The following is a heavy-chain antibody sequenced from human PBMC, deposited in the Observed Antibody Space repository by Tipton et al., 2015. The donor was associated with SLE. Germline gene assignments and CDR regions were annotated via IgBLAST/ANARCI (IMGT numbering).Heavy chain of an antibody. Sequence: QSGAEVKKPGESLRISCKGSGYSFTSYWISWVRQMPGKGLEWMGRIDPSDSYTNYSPSFQGHVTISADKSISTAYLQWSSLKASDTAMYYCASSAGDDDYFDYWGQGTLVTVSS. CDR1: GYSFTSYW. D-gene: IGHD2-21*02. CDR2: IDPSDSYT. CDR3: ASSAGDDDYFDY. J-gene: IGHJ4*02. V-gene: IGHV5-10-1*01.